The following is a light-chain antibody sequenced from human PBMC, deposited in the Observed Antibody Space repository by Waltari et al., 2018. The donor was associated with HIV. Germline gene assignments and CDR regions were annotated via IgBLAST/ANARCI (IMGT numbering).Light chain of an antibody. CDR1: DSDIAIYTS. CDR3: SSYVRGGSLL. V-gene: IGLV2-14*01. CDR2: DAN. Sequence: QSALTQPASVSGSPGQSITISCIGTDSDIAIYTSISWYHHAPDSDPRLVVFDANSRPSGIPVRFSGSRAGKTASLTISGLQAEDEGRYYCSSYVRGGSLLFGGGTTVTVL. J-gene: IGLJ3*02.